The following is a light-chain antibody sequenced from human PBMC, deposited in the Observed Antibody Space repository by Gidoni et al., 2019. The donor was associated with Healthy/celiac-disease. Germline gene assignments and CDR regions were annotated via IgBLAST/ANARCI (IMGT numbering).Light chain of an antibody. CDR2: AAS. J-gene: IGKJ1*01. CDR1: QSIRSY. Sequence: DIQMTQSPSSLSASVGDRVTITCRASQSIRSYLNWDQQKPGKAPKLLLYAASSLQSGVPARFSGSGSGTDFTLTISSLQPEDFATYYCQQSYSTLWTFGQGTKVEIK. CDR3: QQSYSTLWT. V-gene: IGKV1-39*01.